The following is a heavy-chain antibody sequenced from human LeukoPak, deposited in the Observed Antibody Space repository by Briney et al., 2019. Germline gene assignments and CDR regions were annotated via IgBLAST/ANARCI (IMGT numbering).Heavy chain of an antibody. CDR1: GYTFTNYY. CDR2: INPSGGST. J-gene: IGHJ4*02. Sequence: ASVKVSCKASGYTFTNYYIHWVRQAPGQGLEWMGIINPSGGSTTYAQKLQGRVTMTRDTSTSTVYMELSSLRSEDTAVYYCARGGKGNADGYNQALNYWGQGTLVTVSS. D-gene: IGHD5-24*01. V-gene: IGHV1-46*01. CDR3: ARGGKGNADGYNQALNY.